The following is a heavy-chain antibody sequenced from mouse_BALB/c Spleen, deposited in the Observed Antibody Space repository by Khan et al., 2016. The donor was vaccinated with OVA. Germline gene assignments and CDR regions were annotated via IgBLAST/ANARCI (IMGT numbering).Heavy chain of an antibody. D-gene: IGHD2-14*01. J-gene: IGHJ3*01. CDR2: ISPSSGYT. Sequence: VQLQQSGTELARPGASVKMSCKASGYTFTTYTMHWVKQRPGQGLEWIGYISPSSGYTNYNQKFKDKATLTADKSSITAYMQLSSLTSGDSAVYYCAREGAYYRSDGWFAYWGQGTLVTVSA. V-gene: IGHV1-4*01. CDR3: AREGAYYRSDGWFAY. CDR1: GYTFTTYT.